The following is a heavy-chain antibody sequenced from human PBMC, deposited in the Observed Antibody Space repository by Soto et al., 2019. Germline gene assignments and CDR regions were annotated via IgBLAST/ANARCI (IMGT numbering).Heavy chain of an antibody. Sequence: QVQLVQSGAEVKKPGSSVKVSCKASGGTFSSYTISWVRQAPGQGLEWMGRIIPILGIANYAQKFQGRVTITADKSTSTAYMELSSLRSEDTAVYYCAMDWSSTSCSRPLVMDVWGKGTTVTVSS. J-gene: IGHJ6*03. CDR1: GGTFSSYT. CDR2: IIPILGIA. D-gene: IGHD2-2*01. CDR3: AMDWSSTSCSRPLVMDV. V-gene: IGHV1-69*02.